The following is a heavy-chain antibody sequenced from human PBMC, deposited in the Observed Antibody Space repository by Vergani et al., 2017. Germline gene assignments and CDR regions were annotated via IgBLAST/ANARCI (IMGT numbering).Heavy chain of an antibody. CDR1: GFTFSSYA. CDR2: ISYDGSNK. CDR3: ARGASGDYVSSFDY. V-gene: IGHV3-30-3*01. Sequence: QLLESGGGVVQPGRSLRLSCAASGFTFSSYAMHWVRQAPGKGLEWVAVISYDGSNKYYADSVKGRFTISRDNSKNTLYLQMNSLRAEDTAVYYCARGASGDYVSSFDYWGQGTLVTVSS. D-gene: IGHD4-17*01. J-gene: IGHJ4*02.